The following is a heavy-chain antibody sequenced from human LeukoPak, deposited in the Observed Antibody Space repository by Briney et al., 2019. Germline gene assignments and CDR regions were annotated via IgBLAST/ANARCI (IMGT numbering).Heavy chain of an antibody. CDR2: ISSSGSTI. J-gene: IGHJ6*03. V-gene: IGHV3-48*03. D-gene: IGHD6-6*01. CDR1: GFTFSSYE. Sequence: PGGSLRLSCAASGFTFSSYEMNWVRQAPGKGLEWVSYISSSGSTIYYADSVKGRFTISRDNAKNSLYLQMNSLRAEDTAVYYCAKLRRDPGIAARRRVWYYYYYMDVWGKGTTVTVSS. CDR3: AKLRRDPGIAARRRVWYYYYYMDV.